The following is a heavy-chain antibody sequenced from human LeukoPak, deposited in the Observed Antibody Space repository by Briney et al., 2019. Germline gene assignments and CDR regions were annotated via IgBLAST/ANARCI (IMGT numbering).Heavy chain of an antibody. CDR1: GFTFRSYG. CDR3: ARDRSGSYSRDY. CDR2: ISYDGSVK. J-gene: IGHJ4*02. D-gene: IGHD1-26*01. Sequence: PGRSLRLSCAASGFTFRSYGMHRVRQVPGKGLEWVAIISYDGSVKYYADSVKGRFTISRDSFNDTLYLQMNSLRPDDSAVYYCARDRSGSYSRDYWGQGTLVTVSS. V-gene: IGHV3-30*03.